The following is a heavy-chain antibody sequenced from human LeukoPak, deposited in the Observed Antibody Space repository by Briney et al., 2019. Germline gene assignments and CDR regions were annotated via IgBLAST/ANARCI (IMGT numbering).Heavy chain of an antibody. CDR1: GYTFTNYW. CDR2: IYPDDSDT. CDR3: ARHEIGGDSSSGYEYYYYMDV. V-gene: IGHV5-51*01. J-gene: IGHJ6*03. Sequence: GESLKISCKASGYTFTNYWIGWVRQMPGKGLEWMGIIYPDDSDTKYSPSFQGQVTISADESISTAYLQWSSLKASDTAIYYCARHEIGGDSSSGYEYYYYMDVWGKGTAVTVSS. D-gene: IGHD3-3*01.